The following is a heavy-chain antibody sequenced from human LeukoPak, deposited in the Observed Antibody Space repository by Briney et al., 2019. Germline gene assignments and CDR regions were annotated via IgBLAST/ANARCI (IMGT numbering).Heavy chain of an antibody. J-gene: IGHJ3*02. V-gene: IGHV3-53*01. CDR2: IYSGGST. CDR3: AREGPSYYDSSGYYYSSGDAFDI. Sequence: GGSLRLSCAASGFTVSSNYMSWVRQAPGKGLEWVSVIYSGGSTYYADCVKGRFTISRDNSKNTLYLQMNSLRAEDTAVYYCAREGPSYYDSSGYYYSSGDAFDIWGQGTMVTVSS. CDR1: GFTVSSNY. D-gene: IGHD3-22*01.